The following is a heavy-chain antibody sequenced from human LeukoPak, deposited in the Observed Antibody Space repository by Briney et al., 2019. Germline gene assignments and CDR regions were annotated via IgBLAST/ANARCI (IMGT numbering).Heavy chain of an antibody. D-gene: IGHD6-19*01. CDR3: ARGLGSGWFAYDY. J-gene: IGHJ4*02. CDR1: GDRDYSYSAA. Sequence: SQTLSLPCAISGDRDYSYSAAWNWIRQSPSRGLEWLGRTYYWSKRYSDYAVSVKSRITLTADTSKNHFSLRLNSVIPEDTAVYYCARGLGSGWFAYDYWGQGTLVTVSS. CDR2: TYYWSKRYS. V-gene: IGHV6-1*01.